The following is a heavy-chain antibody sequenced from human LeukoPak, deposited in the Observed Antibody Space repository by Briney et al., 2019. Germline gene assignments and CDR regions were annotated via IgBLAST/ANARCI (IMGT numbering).Heavy chain of an antibody. V-gene: IGHV1-46*01. CDR2: INPSGGST. CDR3: ARDPTESLDCDHLGFFDY. D-gene: IGHD3-16*01. J-gene: IGHJ4*02. CDR1: GYTFTSYY. Sequence: ASVKVSCKASGYTFTSYYMHWVRQAPGQGLEWMGIINPSGGSTSYAQKFQGRVTMTRDTSTSTVYMELSSLRSEDTAVYYCARDPTESLDCDHLGFFDYWGQGTLVTVSS.